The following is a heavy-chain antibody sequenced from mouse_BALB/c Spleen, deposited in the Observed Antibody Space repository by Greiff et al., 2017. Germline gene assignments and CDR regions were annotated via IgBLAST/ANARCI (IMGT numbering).Heavy chain of an antibody. CDR1: GFSLTSYG. CDR3: ARDNYYGSSPDY. J-gene: IGHJ2*01. V-gene: IGHV2-9*02. Sequence: QVQLKESGPGLVAPSQSLSITCTVSGFSLTSYGVHWVRQPPGKGLEWLGVIWAGGSTNYNSALMSRLSISKDNSKSQVFLKMNSLQTDDTAMYYCARDNYYGSSPDYGGQGTTLTVSA. D-gene: IGHD1-1*01. CDR2: IWAGGST.